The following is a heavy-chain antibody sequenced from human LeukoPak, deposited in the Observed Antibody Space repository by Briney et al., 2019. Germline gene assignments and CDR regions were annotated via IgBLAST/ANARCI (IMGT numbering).Heavy chain of an antibody. V-gene: IGHV3-48*03. J-gene: IGHJ3*02. D-gene: IGHD4-23*01. CDR2: ISDSGTTI. Sequence: GGTLRLSCAASGITFSSYGMSWVRQAPGKGLEWVSYISDSGTTIYYTDSVKGRFTISRDSAKNSLYLQMNSLRAEDTAIYYCAREGYGGSSDAFDIWGQGTWVTVSS. CDR1: GITFSSYG. CDR3: AREGYGGSSDAFDI.